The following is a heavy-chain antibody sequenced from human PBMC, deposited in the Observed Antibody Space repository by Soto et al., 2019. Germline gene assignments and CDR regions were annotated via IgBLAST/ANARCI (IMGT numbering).Heavy chain of an antibody. Sequence: PGGSLRLSCAASGFTFSSYAMHWVRQAPGKGLEWVAVISYDGSNKYYADSVKGRFTISRDNSKNTLYLQMNSLRAEDTAVYYCARVVGELLPPFDYWGQGTLVTVSS. J-gene: IGHJ4*02. CDR2: ISYDGSNK. CDR3: ARVVGELLPPFDY. V-gene: IGHV3-30-3*01. CDR1: GFTFSSYA. D-gene: IGHD1-26*01.